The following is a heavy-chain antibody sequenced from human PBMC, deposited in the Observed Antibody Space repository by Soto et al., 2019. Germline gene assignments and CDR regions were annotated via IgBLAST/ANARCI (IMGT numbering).Heavy chain of an antibody. D-gene: IGHD1-1*01. V-gene: IGHV4-31*03. CDR1: RGSINSGGYY. CDR3: ARVDWNVRYYYAMDV. Sequence: QVQLQASGPGLVKPSQTLSLTCTVSRGSINSGGYYWSWIRQHPGKGLEWIGNIYYSGSTYYNPSLKSRLTISVDTSKNQCSLRLTSVTAADTAVYYCARVDWNVRYYYAMDVWGPGTTVTVSS. CDR2: IYYSGST. J-gene: IGHJ6*02.